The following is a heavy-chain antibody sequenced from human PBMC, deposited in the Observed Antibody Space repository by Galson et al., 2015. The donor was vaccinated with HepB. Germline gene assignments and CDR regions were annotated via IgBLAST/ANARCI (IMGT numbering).Heavy chain of an antibody. CDR2: AYYRSRGYN. V-gene: IGHV6-1*01. CDR1: GDSVSSNSAV. J-gene: IGHJ6*02. CDR3: AYGVDV. Sequence: CAISGDSVSSNSAVWNWIRQSPSRGLEWLGRAYYRSRGYNDYAVSVKSRISINADTSKNQVSLQLNSVTPDDTAVYYCAYGVDVWGQGTRVPVS.